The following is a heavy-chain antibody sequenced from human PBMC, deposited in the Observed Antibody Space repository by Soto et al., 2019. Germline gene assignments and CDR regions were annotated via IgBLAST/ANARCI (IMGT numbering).Heavy chain of an antibody. Sequence: QVQLVQSGAEVKKPGSSVKVSCKASGGTFSSYAISWVRQAPGQGLEWMGGIIPIFGTANYAQKFQGRVTITADESTSTAYMGLSSLRSEDTAVYYCARQTYYYDSSGYDGRGYNWFDPWGQGTLVTVSS. D-gene: IGHD3-22*01. CDR2: IIPIFGTA. CDR3: ARQTYYYDSSGYDGRGYNWFDP. V-gene: IGHV1-69*01. J-gene: IGHJ5*02. CDR1: GGTFSSYA.